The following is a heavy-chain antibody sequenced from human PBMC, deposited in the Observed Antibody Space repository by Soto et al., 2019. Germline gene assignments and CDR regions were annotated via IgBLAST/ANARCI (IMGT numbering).Heavy chain of an antibody. V-gene: IGHV1-18*01. Sequence: QVQLVQSGAEIKKPGASVKVSCKASGYTFNTYGITWVRQDPGQGREWMGWSNPYNGNTKFAQKLQDRVTMTTATSTSTAYMELASLRSAATAVYYCARGCIAVTTHLCYWGQGTLVTVSS. CDR3: ARGCIAVTTHLCY. CDR2: SNPYNGNT. J-gene: IGHJ4*02. CDR1: GYTFNTYG. D-gene: IGHD4-17*01.